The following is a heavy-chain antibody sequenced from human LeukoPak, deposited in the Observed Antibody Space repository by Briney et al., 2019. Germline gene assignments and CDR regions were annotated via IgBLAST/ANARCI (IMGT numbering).Heavy chain of an antibody. CDR1: GVTFSSNT. D-gene: IGHD6-13*01. Sequence: PGRSLRLSCAASGVTFSSNTMHWVRLAPGKGLEWVALISYDGSNKYYADSAKGRFTISRDNSKNTLYLQMNSLRAEDTAVYYCARDLTPSRYSSSWNRFDYWGQGTLVTVSS. J-gene: IGHJ4*02. V-gene: IGHV3-30-3*01. CDR2: ISYDGSNK. CDR3: ARDLTPSRYSSSWNRFDY.